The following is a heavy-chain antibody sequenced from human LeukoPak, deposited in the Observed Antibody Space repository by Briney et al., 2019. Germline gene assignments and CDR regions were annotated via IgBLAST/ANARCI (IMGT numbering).Heavy chain of an antibody. CDR2: IYYSGST. D-gene: IGHD4-23*01. J-gene: IGHJ5*02. V-gene: IGHV4-61*01. CDR1: GGSVSSGNSY. CDR3: AREYSGRFDP. Sequence: SETLSLTCTVSGGSVSSGNSYWNWIRQPPGKGLEWIGYIYYSGSTNYNPSLKSQVTVSIDTSKNQFSLRLSSVTAADTAIYYCAREYSGRFDPWGQGTLVTVSS.